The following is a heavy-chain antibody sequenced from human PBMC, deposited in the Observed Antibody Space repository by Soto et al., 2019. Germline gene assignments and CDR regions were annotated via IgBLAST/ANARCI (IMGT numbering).Heavy chain of an antibody. J-gene: IGHJ3*02. V-gene: IGHV1-69*12. D-gene: IGHD6-13*01. Sequence: QVHLVQSGAEVKKPGSSVKVSCKAPGGTFSNHAINWVRQAPEQGLEWMGRIIPIFTTTNYAQKFQGRVTMTADESTITAYLELSSLQHDDTAVYYCAREVAADGTFREDVFDIWGEGTLVTVSS. CDR1: GGTFSNHA. CDR3: AREVAADGTFREDVFDI. CDR2: IIPIFTTT.